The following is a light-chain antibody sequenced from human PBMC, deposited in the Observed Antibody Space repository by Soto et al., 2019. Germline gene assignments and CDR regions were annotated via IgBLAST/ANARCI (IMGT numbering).Light chain of an antibody. CDR3: QQYNSYSRT. CDR1: QSISSW. V-gene: IGKV1-5*01. J-gene: IGKJ1*01. Sequence: DIQMPQSPSTLSASVGDRVTITCRASQSISSWLAWYQQKPGKAPKLLIYDASSLESGVPSRFSDSGSRTEFTLTISSLQPDDFATYSCQQYNSYSRTFGQGAKVEIK. CDR2: DAS.